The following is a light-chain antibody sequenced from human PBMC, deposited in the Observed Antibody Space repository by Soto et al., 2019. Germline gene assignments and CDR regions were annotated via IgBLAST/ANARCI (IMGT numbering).Light chain of an antibody. CDR3: QQRSNWPPLT. CDR1: QSISNY. Sequence: EIVLTQSPATLSLSPGERATLSCRASQSISNYLVCYQQKPGHAPRLLIYDASSRATGIPTRFSGSGSGTDFNLTISSLEPEDFAIYYCQQRSNWPPLTFGRGTKVEIK. CDR2: DAS. V-gene: IGKV3-11*01. J-gene: IGKJ4*01.